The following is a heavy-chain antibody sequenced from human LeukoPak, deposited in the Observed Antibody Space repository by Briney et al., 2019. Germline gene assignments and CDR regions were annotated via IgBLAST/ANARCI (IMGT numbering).Heavy chain of an antibody. CDR3: GVLFAPPELNRIVGATTTDY. J-gene: IGHJ4*02. V-gene: IGHV1-69*13. D-gene: IGHD1-26*01. CDR2: IIPIFGTA. CDR1: GGTFISYA. Sequence: ASVKVSCKASGGTFISYAISWVRQAPGQGLEWMGGIIPIFGTANYAQKFQGRVTTPADESTSTTYLVLSSLRSEDTAVYYCGVLFAPPELNRIVGATTTDYWGQGTLVTVSS.